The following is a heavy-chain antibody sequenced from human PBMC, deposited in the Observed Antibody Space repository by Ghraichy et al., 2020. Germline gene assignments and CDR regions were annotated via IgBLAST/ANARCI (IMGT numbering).Heavy chain of an antibody. V-gene: IGHV3-30*04. CDR3: ARDLRGSGIVGAAIDY. Sequence: GSLRLSCAASGFTFSSYAMHWVRQAPGKGLEWVAVISYDGSNKYYADSVKGRFTISRDNSKNTLYLQMNSLRAEDTAVYYCARDLRGSGIVGAAIDYWGQGTLVTVSS. CDR1: GFTFSSYA. D-gene: IGHD1-26*01. CDR2: ISYDGSNK. J-gene: IGHJ4*02.